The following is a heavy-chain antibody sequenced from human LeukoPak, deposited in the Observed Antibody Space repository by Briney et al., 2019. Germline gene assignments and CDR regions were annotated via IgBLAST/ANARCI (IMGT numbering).Heavy chain of an antibody. CDR2: IYPSDSDT. CDR1: GSSFTSNW. D-gene: IGHD4-23*01. CDR3: ARLTAVVTFDY. J-gene: IGHJ4*02. V-gene: IGHV5-51*01. Sequence: GGSLQISCEGSGSSFTSNWIGWVRQLPGKGLEWMGVIYPSDSDTRYSPSFQGQVTISADKSISTAYLQWRSLKVSDSAMYYCARLTAVVTFDYWGQGTLVTVSS.